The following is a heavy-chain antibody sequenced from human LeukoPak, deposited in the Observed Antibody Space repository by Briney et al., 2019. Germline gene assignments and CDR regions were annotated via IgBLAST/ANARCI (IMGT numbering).Heavy chain of an antibody. J-gene: IGHJ5*01. CDR1: GYRFTTYW. CDR3: ARPTMADAPLGWFDS. V-gene: IGHV5-51*01. Sequence: GESLKISSKASGYRFTTYWIGWVGQIPGKDLEWMGVIYPDDSDTTYSPSFQGRVTISADKSMDTAYLQWTSLKASDTAIYYCARPTMADAPLGWFDSWGQGTLVTVSS. CDR2: IYPDDSDT. D-gene: IGHD5-24*01.